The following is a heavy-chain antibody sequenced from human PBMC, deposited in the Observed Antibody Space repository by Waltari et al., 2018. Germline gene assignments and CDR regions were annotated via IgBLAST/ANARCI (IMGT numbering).Heavy chain of an antibody. V-gene: IGHV3-23*01. CDR3: ARGSGVDS. J-gene: IGHJ4*02. CDR2: ISDRGGII. Sequence: FSTDVMNWVRQAPGKGLEGVLSISDRGGIINYADPVKGRFTISRDNSENTLYLQMNSLRAEDTAVYYCARGSGVDSWGQGTLVTISS. CDR1: FSTDV. D-gene: IGHD7-27*01.